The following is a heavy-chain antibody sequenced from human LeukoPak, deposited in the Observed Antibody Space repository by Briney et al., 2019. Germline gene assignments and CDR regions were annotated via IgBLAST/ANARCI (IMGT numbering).Heavy chain of an antibody. D-gene: IGHD1-1*01. CDR3: ASVQSYYYYMDV. Sequence: SETLSLTCTVSGGSISSYYWSWIRQPPGKGLEWIGYIYYSGSTNYNPSLKSRVTISVDRSKNQFSLKLSSVTAADTAVYYCASVQSYYYYMDVWGKGTTVTVSS. J-gene: IGHJ6*03. CDR1: GGSISSYY. CDR2: IYYSGST. V-gene: IGHV4-59*12.